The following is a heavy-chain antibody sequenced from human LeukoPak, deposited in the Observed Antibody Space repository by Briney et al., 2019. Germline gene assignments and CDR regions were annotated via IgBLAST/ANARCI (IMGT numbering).Heavy chain of an antibody. V-gene: IGHV3-48*01. CDR3: ARDRSQEFDP. J-gene: IGHJ5*02. Sequence: GGSLRLSCAASGFTFSSYDMNWVRQAPGKGLEWVSYISSSGSTIYYADSVKGRVTISRDNAKNTLYLQMNRLRADDTAVYYCARDRSQEFDPWGQGTLVTVSS. CDR1: GFTFSSYD. CDR2: ISSSGSTI. D-gene: IGHD3-10*01.